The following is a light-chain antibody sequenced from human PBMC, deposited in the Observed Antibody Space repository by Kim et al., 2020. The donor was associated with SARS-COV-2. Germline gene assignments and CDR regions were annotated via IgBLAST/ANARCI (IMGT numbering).Light chain of an antibody. Sequence: VSPGERATLSCRASQSIGSNLAWYQQKPGQAPRLLIYDASTRATGIPARFSGSGSGTEFTLTISSLQSEDFAIYYCQQSNNWPRTFGHGTKVDIK. J-gene: IGKJ1*01. CDR2: DAS. V-gene: IGKV3-15*01. CDR3: QQSNNWPRT. CDR1: QSIGSN.